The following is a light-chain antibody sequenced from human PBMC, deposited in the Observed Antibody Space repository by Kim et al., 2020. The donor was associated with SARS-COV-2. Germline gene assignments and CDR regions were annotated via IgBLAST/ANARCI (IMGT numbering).Light chain of an antibody. Sequence: DIQMTQSPSTLSASVGDRVTITCRASQSVSSWLAWYQQKPGKAPKLLIYKASSLESGVPSRFSGSGSGTEFTLTISSLQPDDVATYYCQQYSDYSPYTFGQGTKLEI. V-gene: IGKV1-5*03. CDR2: KAS. CDR3: QQYSDYSPYT. CDR1: QSVSSW. J-gene: IGKJ2*01.